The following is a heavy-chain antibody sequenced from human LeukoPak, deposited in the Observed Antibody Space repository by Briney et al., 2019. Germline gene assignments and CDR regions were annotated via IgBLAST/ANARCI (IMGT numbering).Heavy chain of an antibody. CDR3: ARDILTKQAYSGYDN. D-gene: IGHD5-12*01. V-gene: IGHV3-33*01. J-gene: IGHJ4*02. CDR2: IWYDGSNK. CDR1: GFTFSSYG. Sequence: PGRSLRLSCAASGFTFSSYGMHWVRQAPGKGLEWVALIWYDGSNKYYADSVKGRFTISRDNAKNSLYLQMNSLRDEDTAVYYCARDILTKQAYSGYDNWGQGTLVTVSS.